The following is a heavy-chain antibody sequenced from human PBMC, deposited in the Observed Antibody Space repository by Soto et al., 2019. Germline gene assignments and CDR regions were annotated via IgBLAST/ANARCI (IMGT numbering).Heavy chain of an antibody. D-gene: IGHD3-10*01. CDR1: GFTFGDYA. CDR3: TRDESRFGELSYFDY. V-gene: IGHV3-49*03. Sequence: PGGSLRLSCTASGFTFGDYAMSWFRQAPGKGLEWVGFIRSKAYGGTTEYAASVKGRFTISRDDSKSIAYLQMNSLKTEDTAVYYCTRDESRFGELSYFDYWGQGTLVTVSS. J-gene: IGHJ4*02. CDR2: IRSKAYGGTT.